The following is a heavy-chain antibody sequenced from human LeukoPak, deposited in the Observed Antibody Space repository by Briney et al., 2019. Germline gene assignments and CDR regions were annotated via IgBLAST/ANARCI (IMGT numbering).Heavy chain of an antibody. D-gene: IGHD1-26*01. Sequence: PSGTLSLTCAVSGGSISSSNWWSWVRQPPGKGLEWIGEIYHSGSTNYNPSLKSRVTISVDKSKNQFSLKLSSVTAADTAMHYCARDFWYSGSYGGVYWGQGTLVTVSS. CDR2: IYHSGST. J-gene: IGHJ4*02. CDR1: GGSISSSNW. CDR3: ARDFWYSGSYGGVY. V-gene: IGHV4-4*02.